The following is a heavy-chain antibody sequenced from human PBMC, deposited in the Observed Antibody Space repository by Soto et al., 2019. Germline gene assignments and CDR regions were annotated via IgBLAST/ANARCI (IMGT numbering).Heavy chain of an antibody. CDR1: GGSISSSSYY. Sequence: SQTLSLTCTVSGGSISSSSYYWGWIRQPPGKGLEWIGSIYYSGSTYYNPSLKSRVTISVDTSKNQFSLKLSSVTAADTAVYYCARSYYDSNYYWGQGTLVTVSS. CDR3: ARSYYDSNYY. D-gene: IGHD3-22*01. V-gene: IGHV4-39*01. CDR2: IYYSGST. J-gene: IGHJ4*02.